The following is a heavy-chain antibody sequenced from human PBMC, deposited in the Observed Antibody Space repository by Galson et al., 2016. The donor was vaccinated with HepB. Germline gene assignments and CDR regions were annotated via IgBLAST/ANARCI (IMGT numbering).Heavy chain of an antibody. J-gene: IGHJ1*01. CDR1: GFIFSHYA. Sequence: SLRLSCAVSGFIFSHYAMSWVRQAPGKGLEWVSSISVSGGSTYYADAVKGRFTVSRDNSKRALYLQMESLRADDTAVYYCVKEEPGIEAPGIGGASWGQGTLVAVSS. CDR3: VKEEPGIEAPGIGGAS. V-gene: IGHV3-23*01. D-gene: IGHD6-13*01. CDR2: ISVSGGST.